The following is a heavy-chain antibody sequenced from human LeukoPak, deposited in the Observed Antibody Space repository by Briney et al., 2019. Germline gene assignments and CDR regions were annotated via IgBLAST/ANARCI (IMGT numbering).Heavy chain of an antibody. V-gene: IGHV4-59*10. CDR2: IYTSGST. Sequence: PSETLSLTCAVYGGSFSGYYWSWIRQPPGKGLEWIGRIYTSGSTNYNPSLKSRVTMSVDTSKNQFSLKLSSVTAADTAVYYCARDFGLLWFGENDYWGQGTLVTVSS. J-gene: IGHJ4*02. CDR1: GGSFSGYY. D-gene: IGHD3-10*01. CDR3: ARDFGLLWFGENDY.